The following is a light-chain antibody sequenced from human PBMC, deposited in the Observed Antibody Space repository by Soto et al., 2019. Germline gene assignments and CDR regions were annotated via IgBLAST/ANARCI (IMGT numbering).Light chain of an antibody. CDR2: GVS. V-gene: IGKV3-20*01. CDR3: QQYGSSGT. CDR1: QSVGSTF. Sequence: EIVLTQSPGTLSVSPGERATLSCSASQSVGSTFLAWYQQKPGQAPRLLIYGVSKRATGIPDRFSGSGSGTDFILDISRLEPEDCAVYYCQQYGSSGTFGQGTKVDIK. J-gene: IGKJ1*01.